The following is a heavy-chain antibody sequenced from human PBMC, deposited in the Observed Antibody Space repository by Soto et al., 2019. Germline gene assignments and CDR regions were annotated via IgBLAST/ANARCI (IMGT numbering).Heavy chain of an antibody. Sequence: GEARRISCRGSGYSFTSYWIGGVRQMPGKGLEWMGIICPGDSDTRYSPSFQGQVTISADKSISTASLQWSSLRASDTAMYYCAKRRGGNPHDWLALWGQGTLVTVSS. D-gene: IGHD2-15*01. J-gene: IGHJ5*02. CDR1: GYSFTSYW. CDR2: ICPGDSDT. V-gene: IGHV5-51*01. CDR3: AKRRGGNPHDWLAL.